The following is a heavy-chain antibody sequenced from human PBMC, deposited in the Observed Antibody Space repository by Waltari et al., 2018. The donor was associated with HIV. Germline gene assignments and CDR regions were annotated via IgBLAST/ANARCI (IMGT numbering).Heavy chain of an antibody. Sequence: QVQLQESGPGLVKPSETLSLTCTVSGGSISSYYWSWIRQPPGKGLEWIGYIYYSGSTNYNPARKSRVNISVDTSKNQFSLKLSSVTAADTAVYYCARVPYDSSGLDAFDIWGQGTMVTVSS. CDR2: IYYSGST. CDR1: GGSISSYY. J-gene: IGHJ3*02. D-gene: IGHD3-22*01. V-gene: IGHV4-59*01. CDR3: ARVPYDSSGLDAFDI.